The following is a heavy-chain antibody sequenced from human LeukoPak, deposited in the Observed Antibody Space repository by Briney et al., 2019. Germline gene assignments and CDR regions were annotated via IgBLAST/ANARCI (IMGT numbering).Heavy chain of an antibody. CDR1: SGSLHGYY. CDR2: INHSGST. J-gene: IGHJ6*03. D-gene: IGHD3-3*02. Sequence: KSSETLSLTCAIYSGSLHGYYLRGVRQPPGKGLEWIGEINHSGSTNYNPSLKSRVTISVDTSKNQFSLKLSSVTAADTAVYYCARGPKAFLEWFEYYYIDVWGKGTTVTVSS. CDR3: ARGPKAFLEWFEYYYIDV. V-gene: IGHV4-34*01.